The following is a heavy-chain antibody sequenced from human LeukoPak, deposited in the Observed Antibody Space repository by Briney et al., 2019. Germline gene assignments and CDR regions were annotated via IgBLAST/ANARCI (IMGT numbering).Heavy chain of an antibody. CDR3: ASGFWYFDL. V-gene: IGHV3-74*01. Sequence: GGSLRLSCAASGFTFSSDWTDWGRQTPEKGLVWVSRINSDGSSTSYADSVKGRFTISRDSAKNTLYVEMNSLRAQDTAVYYCASGFWYFDLWGRGTLVTVSS. D-gene: IGHD2-2*03. CDR2: INSDGSST. CDR1: GFTFSSDW. J-gene: IGHJ2*01.